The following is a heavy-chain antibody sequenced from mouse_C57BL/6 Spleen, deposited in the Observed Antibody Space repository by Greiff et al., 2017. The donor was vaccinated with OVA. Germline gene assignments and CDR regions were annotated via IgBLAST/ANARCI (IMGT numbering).Heavy chain of an antibody. Sequence: QVQLQQSGAELARPGASVKLSCKASGYTFTSYGISWVKQRTGQGLEWIGEIYPRSGNTYYNEKFKGKATLTADKSSSTAYMELRSLTSEDSAVYFCARWVGNWDVGRLDYWGQGTTLTVSS. J-gene: IGHJ2*01. D-gene: IGHD4-1*01. V-gene: IGHV1-81*01. CDR3: ARWVGNWDVGRLDY. CDR1: GYTFTSYG. CDR2: IYPRSGNT.